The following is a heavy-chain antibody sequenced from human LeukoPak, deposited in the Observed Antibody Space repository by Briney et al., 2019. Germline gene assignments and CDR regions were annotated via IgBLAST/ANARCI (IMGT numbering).Heavy chain of an antibody. V-gene: IGHV4-59*01. Sequence: SETLSLICTVSGGSISSYYWSWIRQPPGKVLDSFGYFYYSGSTNYNHSLTSPVTISVDTSKNQFSLKLSSVTAADKAVYYCARDRRGYCTNGVCYSHYYYYMDVWGKGTTVTVSS. CDR1: GGSISSYY. CDR3: ARDRRGYCTNGVCYSHYYYYMDV. CDR2: FYYSGST. J-gene: IGHJ6*03. D-gene: IGHD2-8*01.